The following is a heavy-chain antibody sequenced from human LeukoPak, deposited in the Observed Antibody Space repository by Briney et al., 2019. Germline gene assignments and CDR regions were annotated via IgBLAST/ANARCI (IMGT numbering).Heavy chain of an antibody. J-gene: IGHJ4*02. CDR1: GFTVSSNY. V-gene: IGHV3-53*01. Sequence: GGSLRLSCAASGFTVSSNYMSWVRQAPGKGLEWVSVIYSGGSTYYADSVKGRFTISRDNAKNTLYLQMNSLRVEDTAVYYCASRDQSCSGSRCYPIDYWGQGTLVTVSS. D-gene: IGHD2-15*01. CDR2: IYSGGST. CDR3: ASRDQSCSGSRCYPIDY.